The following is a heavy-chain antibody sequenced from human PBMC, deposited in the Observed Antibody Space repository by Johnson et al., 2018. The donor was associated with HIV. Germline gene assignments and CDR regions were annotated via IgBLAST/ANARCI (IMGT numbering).Heavy chain of an antibody. CDR1: GFTFSSYA. CDR3: AKDMASGYTNGGPLDI. V-gene: IGHV3-23*04. CDR2: ISGSGDST. D-gene: IGHD3-16*02. J-gene: IGHJ3*02. Sequence: MQLVESGGGVVQPGGSLRLSCAASGFTFSSYAMSWVRQAPGKGLEWVSAISGSGDSTYYADSVKGRFNISRDNSKNALYLQMTILRPEDTGLYYCAKDMASGYTNGGPLDIWGKGTM.